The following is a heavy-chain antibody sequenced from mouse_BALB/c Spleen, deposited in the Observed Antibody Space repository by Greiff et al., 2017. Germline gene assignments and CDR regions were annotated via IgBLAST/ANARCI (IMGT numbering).Heavy chain of an antibody. D-gene: IGHD2-10*02. V-gene: IGHV1-54*01. CDR2: INPGSGGT. J-gene: IGHJ2*01. CDR1: GYAFTNYL. CDR3: ARSREYGNYFDY. Sequence: VQLQQSGAELVRPGTSVKVSCKASGYAFTNYLIEWVKQRPGQGLEWIGVINPGSGGTNYNEKFKGKATLTADKSSSTAYMQLSSLTSDDSAVYFCARSREYGNYFDYWGQGTTLTVSS.